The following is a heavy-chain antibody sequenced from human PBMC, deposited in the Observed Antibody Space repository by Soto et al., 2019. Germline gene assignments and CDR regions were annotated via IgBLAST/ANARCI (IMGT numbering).Heavy chain of an antibody. V-gene: IGHV3-33*05. CDR2: ISYDGTKT. Sequence: QLQLVESGGGVVQPGRSLRLSCAASGFTFSNYDMHWVRQAPGKGLEWVAGISYDGTKTYYADSVTGRFTVSRDNSKNTLYLQMNSLRVEYTAVYYCARVTGDRYYYYYMDVWGKGTTVTVSS. CDR3: ARVTGDRYYYYYMDV. CDR1: GFTFSNYD. J-gene: IGHJ6*03. D-gene: IGHD7-27*01.